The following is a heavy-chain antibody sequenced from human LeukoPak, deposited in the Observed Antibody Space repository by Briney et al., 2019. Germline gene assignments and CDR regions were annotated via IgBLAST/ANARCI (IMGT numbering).Heavy chain of an antibody. D-gene: IGHD2-2*01. CDR2: IYLDGSRA. CDR1: GFTFSSYA. CDR3: GRAGPVTKDHFIDV. J-gene: IGHJ6*03. Sequence: GGSLRLSCAASGFTFSSYAMSWVRQVPGKGLEWVANIYLDGSRAYYVDSVKGRFTISRDNAKNSLFLQMNSLSAEDTAVYYCGRAGPVTKDHFIDVWGKGTTVTVSS. V-gene: IGHV3-7*01.